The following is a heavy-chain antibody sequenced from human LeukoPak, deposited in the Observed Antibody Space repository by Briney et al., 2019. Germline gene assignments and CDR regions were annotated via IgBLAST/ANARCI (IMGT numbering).Heavy chain of an antibody. J-gene: IGHJ4*02. D-gene: IGHD3-22*01. CDR2: IIPIFGTA. CDR1: GGTFSSYA. Sequence: GSSVKVSCKASGGTFSSYAISWVRQAPGQGLEWMGGIIPIFGTANYAQKFQGRVTITADESTSTAYMELSSLRSEDTAVYYCARRQGSYFDTSGYYYGWGQGTLVTVSS. CDR3: ARRQGSYFDTSGYYYG. V-gene: IGHV1-69*01.